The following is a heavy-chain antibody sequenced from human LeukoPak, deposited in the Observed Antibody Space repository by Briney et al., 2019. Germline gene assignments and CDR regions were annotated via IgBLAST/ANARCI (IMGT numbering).Heavy chain of an antibody. V-gene: IGHV3-73*01. Sequence: GGSLKLSCEGSGFSFNGYGLHWVRQASGEGLEWIGRIRSKANYYATAYVESVKGRFIVSRDDSKRSAYLQMNDLKTEDTAVYYCTRSASVDIGGRPDFCYFDLWGRGTLVTVSS. J-gene: IGHJ2*01. CDR2: IRSKANYYAT. CDR1: GFSFNGYG. D-gene: IGHD1-26*01. CDR3: TRSASVDIGGRPDFCYFDL.